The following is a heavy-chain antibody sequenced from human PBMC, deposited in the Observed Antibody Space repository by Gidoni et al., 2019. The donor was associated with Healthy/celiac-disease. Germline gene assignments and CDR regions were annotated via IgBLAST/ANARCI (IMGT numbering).Heavy chain of an antibody. V-gene: IGHV1-69*06. J-gene: IGHJ4*02. CDR2: SIPIFGTA. D-gene: IGHD1-26*01. CDR1: EGPFSSYA. Sequence: QVQLVQSGAEVEEPGSSVKVSCKASEGPFSSYAIRWVRQAPGQGLEWMGGSIPIFGTANYAQKFQGRVTITADKSTSTAYMELSSMRSEDTAVSYCARDGIIYSGSSNGTLDYWGQGTLVTVSS. CDR3: ARDGIIYSGSSNGTLDY.